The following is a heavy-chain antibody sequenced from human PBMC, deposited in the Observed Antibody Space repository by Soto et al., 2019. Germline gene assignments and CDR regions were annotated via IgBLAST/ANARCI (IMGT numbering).Heavy chain of an antibody. CDR3: ARGMTTVTTLDY. Sequence: SETLSLTCAVSGGSISSGGYSWSWIRQPPGKGLEWIGHIYHSGSTCYNPSLKSRVTISVDRSKNQFSLKLSSVTAADTALYYCARGMTTVTTLDYWGQGTLVTVSS. J-gene: IGHJ4*02. V-gene: IGHV4-30-2*01. CDR2: IYHSGST. CDR1: GGSISSGGYS. D-gene: IGHD4-4*01.